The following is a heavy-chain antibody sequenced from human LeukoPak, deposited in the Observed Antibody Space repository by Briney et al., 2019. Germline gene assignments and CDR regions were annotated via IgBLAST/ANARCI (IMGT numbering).Heavy chain of an antibody. CDR1: GYTFTSYG. CDR3: ARVPPGDFWSGHMGH. J-gene: IGHJ4*02. D-gene: IGHD3-3*01. CDR2: ISAYNGNT. Sequence: ASVKVSCKASGYTFTSYGISWVQQAPGQGLEWMGWISAYNGNTNYAQKLQGRVTMTTDTSTSTAYMELRSLRSDDTAVYYCARVPPGDFWSGHMGHWGQGTLVTVSS. V-gene: IGHV1-18*01.